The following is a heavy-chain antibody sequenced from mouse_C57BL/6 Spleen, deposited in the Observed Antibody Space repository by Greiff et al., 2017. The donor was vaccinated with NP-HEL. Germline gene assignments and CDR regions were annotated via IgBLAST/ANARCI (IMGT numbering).Heavy chain of an antibody. CDR3: ARRASYYSNYDWYFDV. CDR1: GFSLTSYG. CDR2: IWSGGST. Sequence: QVQLKESGPGLVQPSQSLSITCTVSGFSLTSYGVHWVRQSPGKGLEWLGVIWSGGSTDYNAAFISRLSISKDNSKSQVFFKMNSLQADDTAIYYCARRASYYSNYDWYFDVWGTGTTVTVSS. J-gene: IGHJ1*03. D-gene: IGHD2-5*01. V-gene: IGHV2-2*01.